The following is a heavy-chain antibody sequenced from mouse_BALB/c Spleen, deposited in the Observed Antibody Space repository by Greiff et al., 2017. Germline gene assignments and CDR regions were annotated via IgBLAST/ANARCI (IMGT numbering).Heavy chain of an antibody. J-gene: IGHJ2*01. CDR3: AREGLVLLRKVFFDY. D-gene: IGHD1-1*01. CDR2: ISSGGST. Sequence: EVQLLESGAGLVKPGGSLKLSCAASGFTFSSYAMYWVRQTPEKRLEWVGSISSGGSTYYPDSVKGRFTISRDNARNILYLQMSSLRSEDTAMYYCAREGLVLLRKVFFDYGGQGTTLTVSS. CDR1: GFTFSSYA. V-gene: IGHV5-6-5*01.